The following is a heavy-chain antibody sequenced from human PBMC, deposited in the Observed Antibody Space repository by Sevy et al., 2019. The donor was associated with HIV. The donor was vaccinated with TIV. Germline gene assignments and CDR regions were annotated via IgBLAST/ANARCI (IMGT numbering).Heavy chain of an antibody. D-gene: IGHD6-13*01. J-gene: IGHJ6*03. CDR3: AKGDGSSWYNAYMDV. CDR1: GFIFSSYV. Sequence: GGSLRLSCAASGFIFSSYVMNWVRQAPGKGLEWVSGISGGGGNTYYADSVKGRFTISRENSKNTLYLQMNSLRVEDTAIYYCAKGDGSSWYNAYMDVWGKGTTVTVSS. V-gene: IGHV3-23*01. CDR2: ISGGGGNT.